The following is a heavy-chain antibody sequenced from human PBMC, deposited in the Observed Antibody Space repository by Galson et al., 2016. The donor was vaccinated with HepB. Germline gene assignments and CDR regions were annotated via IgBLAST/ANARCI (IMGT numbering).Heavy chain of an antibody. CDR2: IHWTNNK. Sequence: PALVTPTQTLTLTCTLSGVSLSTSGVYVGWIRQPPGKALEWLAIIHWTNNKYYRASLKSRLTIPKDNSSDRVGLTITNMDPVDAGTYYCANANHYERRGFDFWGPGTMVLVSS. J-gene: IGHJ3*01. V-gene: IGHV2-5*01. CDR3: ANANHYERRGFDF. D-gene: IGHD1-1*01. CDR1: GVSLSTSGVY.